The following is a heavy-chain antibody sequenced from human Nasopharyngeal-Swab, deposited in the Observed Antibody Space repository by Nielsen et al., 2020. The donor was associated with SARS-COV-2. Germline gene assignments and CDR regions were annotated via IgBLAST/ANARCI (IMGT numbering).Heavy chain of an antibody. CDR1: GFTFSSYA. CDR3: ARPYSGSYWSYFDY. D-gene: IGHD1-26*01. V-gene: IGHV3-30-3*01. CDR2: ISYDGSNK. J-gene: IGHJ4*02. Sequence: GESLKISCAASGFTFSSYAMHWVRQAPGKGLEWVAVISYDGSNKYYADSVKGRFTISRDNSKNTLYLQRNSLRAEDTAVYYCARPYSGSYWSYFDYWGQGTLVTVSS.